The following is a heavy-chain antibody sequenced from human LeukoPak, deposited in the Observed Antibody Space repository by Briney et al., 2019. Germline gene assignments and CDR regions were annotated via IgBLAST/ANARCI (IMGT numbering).Heavy chain of an antibody. J-gene: IGHJ4*02. CDR3: ATLYGDYVASDY. CDR1: VYTFTVYY. D-gene: IGHD4-17*01. Sequence: ASVKVSCKASVYTFTVYYMHWVRQAPGQGLDWMGWINPNSGGTNYAQKFLGRVTMTRDTSVSTAYMELSRLRSDDTAVYYCATLYGDYVASDYWGQGTLLTVSS. V-gene: IGHV1-2*02. CDR2: INPNSGGT.